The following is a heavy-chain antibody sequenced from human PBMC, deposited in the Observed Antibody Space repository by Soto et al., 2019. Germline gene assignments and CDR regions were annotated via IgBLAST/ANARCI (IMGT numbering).Heavy chain of an antibody. CDR2: ISGYNGDT. CDR3: AKNGQPPYYYYGLDV. Sequence: QGQLVQSGGEVKKPGASVKVSCKASGYTFSRYGISWVRQAPGQGLERMGWISGYNGDTNYAQKFQGRVTMTIDTSTTTAYMELRSLTSDDTAVYYCAKNGQPPYYYYGLDVWGQGTTVTVSS. D-gene: IGHD2-8*01. V-gene: IGHV1-18*01. CDR1: GYTFSRYG. J-gene: IGHJ6*02.